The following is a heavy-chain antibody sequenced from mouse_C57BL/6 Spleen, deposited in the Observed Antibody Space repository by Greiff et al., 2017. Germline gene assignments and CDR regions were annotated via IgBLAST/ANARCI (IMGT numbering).Heavy chain of an antibody. CDR2: INPNSGTT. CDR3: TEPGLGQSPFAY. V-gene: IGHV1-39*01. J-gene: IGHJ3*01. Sequence: EVQLQQSGPELVKPGASVKISCKASGYSFTDYNMNWVKQSNGKGLEWIGEINPNSGTTSYNQKFKGKSTLTVDQSSSTAYMQLNNLTSEDSAVYYCTEPGLGQSPFAYWGQGTLVTVSA. D-gene: IGHD3-1*01. CDR1: GYSFTDYN.